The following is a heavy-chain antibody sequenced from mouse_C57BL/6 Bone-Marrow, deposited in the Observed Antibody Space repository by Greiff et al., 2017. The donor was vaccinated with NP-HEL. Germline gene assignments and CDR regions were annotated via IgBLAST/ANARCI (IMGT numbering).Heavy chain of an antibody. D-gene: IGHD2-3*01. CDR1: GYTFTSYW. Sequence: QVQLQQPGAELVMPGASVKLSCKASGYTFTSYWMHWVKQRPGQGLEWIGEIDPSDSYTNYIQKFKGKSTLTVDKSSSTAYMQLSSLTSEDSAVYYCARYDGYRSYWYFDVWGTGTTVTVSS. CDR3: ARYDGYRSYWYFDV. V-gene: IGHV1-69*01. J-gene: IGHJ1*03. CDR2: IDPSDSYT.